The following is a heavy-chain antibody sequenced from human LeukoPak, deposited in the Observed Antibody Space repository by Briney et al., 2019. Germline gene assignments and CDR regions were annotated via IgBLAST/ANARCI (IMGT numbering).Heavy chain of an antibody. D-gene: IGHD1-26*01. V-gene: IGHV3-7*01. CDR2: IKQYGNER. CDR1: GFTFSSYW. J-gene: IGHJ3*02. CDR3: ARGGSRLIGAFDI. Sequence: GGSLRLSCAASGFTFSSYWMNWVRQAPGKGLEWVANIKQYGNERYYVDSAKGRFTISRDNAKNPLYLQMNSLRVEDTAVYYCARGGSRLIGAFDIWGQGTMVTVSS.